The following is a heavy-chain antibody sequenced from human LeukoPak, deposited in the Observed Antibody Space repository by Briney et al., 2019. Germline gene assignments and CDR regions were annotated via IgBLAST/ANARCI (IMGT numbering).Heavy chain of an antibody. D-gene: IGHD3-22*01. V-gene: IGHV3-30*18. Sequence: GGSLRLSCAASGFTFSSYGMHWVRQAPGKGLEWVAVISYDGSNKYYADSVKGRFTISRDNSKNTLYLQMNSLRAEDTAVYYCAKDRQRIVVVAWGCYGMDVWGQGTTVTVSS. CDR1: GFTFSSYG. CDR2: ISYDGSNK. J-gene: IGHJ6*02. CDR3: AKDRQRIVVVAWGCYGMDV.